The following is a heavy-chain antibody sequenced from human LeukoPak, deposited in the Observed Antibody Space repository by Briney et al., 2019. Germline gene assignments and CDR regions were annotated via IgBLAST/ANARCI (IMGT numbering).Heavy chain of an antibody. D-gene: IGHD3-10*01. CDR3: ARGLAGRSGEESTFDY. Sequence: GGSLRLSCRASGFIINTYAMHWVRQAPGKGLEWVAVISYDGDTKYRDFVKGRFTISRDNSRDTVYLQMNSLRPEDTAIYFCARGLAGRSGEESTFDYWGQGILVIVSS. CDR1: GFIINTYA. J-gene: IGHJ4*02. CDR2: ISYDGDTK. V-gene: IGHV3-30*04.